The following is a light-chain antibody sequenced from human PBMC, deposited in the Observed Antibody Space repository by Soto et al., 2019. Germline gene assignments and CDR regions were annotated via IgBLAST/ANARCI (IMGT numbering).Light chain of an antibody. CDR1: QSIGSY. CDR2: DAS. J-gene: IGKJ4*01. V-gene: IGKV1-39*01. Sequence: DIQMTQSPCSLSASAADRVTITCRASQSIGSYLNWYQQKPGKAPKLLIYDASNLQSGVPSRFSGSASGTDFTLTISSLQLEDFGTHYCHQSYSTPRLTFGGGTKVEIK. CDR3: HQSYSTPRLT.